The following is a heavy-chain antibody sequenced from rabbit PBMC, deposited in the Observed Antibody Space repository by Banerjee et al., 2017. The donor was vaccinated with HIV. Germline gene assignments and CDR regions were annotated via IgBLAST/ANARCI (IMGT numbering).Heavy chain of an antibody. D-gene: IGHD7-1*01. CDR1: GFTISSSYY. J-gene: IGHJ4*01. CDR3: ARDRDTGTAYYFDL. Sequence: QSLRESGGGLFQPGGSLALTCKASGFTISSSYYMCWVRQAPGKGLEWIACIYNGDGSTYYASWAKGRFTISKTSSPTVTLQMTSLTAADTATYFCARDRDTGTAYYFDLWGPGTLVTVS. CDR2: IYNGDGST. V-gene: IGHV1S40*01.